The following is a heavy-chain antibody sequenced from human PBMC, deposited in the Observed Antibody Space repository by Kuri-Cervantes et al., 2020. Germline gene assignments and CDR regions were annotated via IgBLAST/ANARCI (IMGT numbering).Heavy chain of an antibody. Sequence: SVKVSCKASGGTFSSYAISWVRQAPGQGLEWMGGIIPIFGTANYAQKSQGRVTITADESTSTAYMELSSLRPEDTAVYYCARASPYGDYVGYWGQGTLVTVSS. D-gene: IGHD4-17*01. J-gene: IGHJ4*02. CDR3: ARASPYGDYVGY. CDR1: GGTFSSYA. CDR2: IIPIFGTA. V-gene: IGHV1-69*13.